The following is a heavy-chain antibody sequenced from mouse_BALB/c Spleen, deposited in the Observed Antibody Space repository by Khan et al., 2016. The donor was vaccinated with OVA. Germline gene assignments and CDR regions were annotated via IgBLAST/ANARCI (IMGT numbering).Heavy chain of an antibody. Sequence: QVQLQQSGAEQAKPGASVKISCKTSGYTFSSYWMHWVKQRPGQGLEWIGYINPTSGYTEYNEKFKDKATLSADKSSSTAYMQLTSLTSEDSAVYYCARDRIDYWGQGTTLTVSS. J-gene: IGHJ2*01. CDR1: GYTFSSYW. CDR2: INPTSGYT. V-gene: IGHV1-7*01. CDR3: ARDRIDY.